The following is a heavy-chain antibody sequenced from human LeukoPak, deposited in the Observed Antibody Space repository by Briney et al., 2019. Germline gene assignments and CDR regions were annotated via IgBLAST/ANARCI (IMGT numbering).Heavy chain of an antibody. Sequence: GGSLRLSCASSGFTFSSYAMSWVRQAPGKGLEWVSAISGSGGSTYYADSVKGRFTISRDNSKNTLYLQMNSLRAEDTAVYYCAKSDYDFWSALDYWGQGTLVTVSS. D-gene: IGHD3-3*01. V-gene: IGHV3-23*01. CDR3: AKSDYDFWSALDY. CDR1: GFTFSSYA. J-gene: IGHJ4*02. CDR2: ISGSGGST.